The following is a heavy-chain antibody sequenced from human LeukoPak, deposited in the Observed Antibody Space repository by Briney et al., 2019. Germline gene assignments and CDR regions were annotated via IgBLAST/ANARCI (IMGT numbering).Heavy chain of an antibody. CDR3: ARGSGGRQQLFDFDY. D-gene: IGHD6-13*01. J-gene: IGHJ4*02. V-gene: IGHV1-69*05. Sequence: ASVKVSCKASGYTFTGYHMHWVRQAPGQGLEWMGRIIPIFGTANYAQKFQGRVTITTDESTSTAYMELSSLRSEDTAVYYCARGSGGRQQLFDFDYWGQGTLVTVSS. CDR1: GYTFTGYH. CDR2: IIPIFGTA.